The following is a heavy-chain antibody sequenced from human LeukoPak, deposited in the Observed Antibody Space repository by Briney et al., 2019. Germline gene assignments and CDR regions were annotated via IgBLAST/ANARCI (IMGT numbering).Heavy chain of an antibody. D-gene: IGHD1-26*01. J-gene: IGHJ4*02. CDR1: GFTFSSYW. CDR2: IKQDGSEK. V-gene: IGHV3-7*01. Sequence: GGSLRLSCAASGFTFSSYWMSWVRQAPGKGLEWVANIKQDGSEKYYVDSVKGRFTISRDNAKNSLYLQMNSLGAEDTVVYYCARVGYYWYSGSYSYWGQGTLVTVSS. CDR3: ARVGYYWYSGSYSY.